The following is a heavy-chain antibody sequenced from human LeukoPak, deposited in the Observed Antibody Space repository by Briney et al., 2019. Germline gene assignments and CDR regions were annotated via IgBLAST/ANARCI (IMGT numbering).Heavy chain of an antibody. CDR1: GYSISLGYY. V-gene: IGHV4-38-2*02. D-gene: IGHD1-1*01. J-gene: IGHJ4*02. Sequence: SETLSLTCTVSGYSISLGYYWGWLRQPPGKGLEWIGSFYHTGRTYYNPSLKSRVTVSGDTSKNQFSLKLSSVTAADTAVYYCARDMGWNGLVDSWGQGTLVTVSS. CDR3: ARDMGWNGLVDS. CDR2: FYHTGRT.